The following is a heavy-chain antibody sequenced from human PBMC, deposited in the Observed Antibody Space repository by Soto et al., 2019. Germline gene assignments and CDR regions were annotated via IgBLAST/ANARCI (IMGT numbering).Heavy chain of an antibody. CDR3: ARLLPPGDY. CDR2: INHSGST. D-gene: IGHD2-15*01. Sequence: SETLSLTCAVYGLSFSGYYWSWIRQPPGKGLEWIGEINHSGSTNYNPSLKSRVTISVDTSKNQFSLKLSSVTAADTAVYYCARLLPPGDYWGQGTLVTVSS. V-gene: IGHV4-34*01. J-gene: IGHJ4*02. CDR1: GLSFSGYY.